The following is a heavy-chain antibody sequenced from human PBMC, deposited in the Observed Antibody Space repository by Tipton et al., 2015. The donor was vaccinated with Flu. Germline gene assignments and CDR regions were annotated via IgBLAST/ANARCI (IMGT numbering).Heavy chain of an antibody. Sequence: TLSLTCTVSGGSISGGGAYWSWIRQLPGKGLEWIGGIYYSGSTYYSPSLESRVIVSVDTSKNQFSLKLNSVTAADTAVYYCARDQGFGGGLSYDYYALDVWGQGTTVTVSS. V-gene: IGHV4-31*03. J-gene: IGHJ6*02. CDR1: GGSISGGGAY. D-gene: IGHD3-10*01. CDR2: IYYSGST. CDR3: ARDQGFGGGLSYDYYALDV.